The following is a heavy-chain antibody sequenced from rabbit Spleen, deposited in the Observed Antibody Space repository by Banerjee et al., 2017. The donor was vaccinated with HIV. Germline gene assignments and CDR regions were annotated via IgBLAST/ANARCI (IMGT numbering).Heavy chain of an antibody. D-gene: IGHD4-1*01. CDR2: MDTGSSGFT. CDR3: ARDLTGVIGWNFGW. V-gene: IGHV1S40*01. J-gene: IGHJ6*01. Sequence: QSLEESGGDLVKPGASLTLTCTASGVSFSSSSYMCWVRQAPGKGLEWIGCMDTGSSGFTYYASWAKGRSTFSKTSSTTVTLQLSSLTAADTATYFCARDLTGVIGWNFGWWGPGTLVTVS. CDR1: GVSFSSSSY.